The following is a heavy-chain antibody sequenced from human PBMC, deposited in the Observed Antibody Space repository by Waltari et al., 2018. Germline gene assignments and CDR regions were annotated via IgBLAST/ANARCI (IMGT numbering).Heavy chain of an antibody. CDR2: INNSRGN. V-gene: IGHV4-34*01. CDR1: GGSFSGYY. D-gene: IGHD2-15*01. CDR3: ARTTGEYCSGGSCYREIWFDP. Sequence: QVQLQQWGAGLLKPSETLSLTCAVYGGSFSGYYWSWIRQPPGKGLGGSGEINNSRGNSSDPCRNSPVTKSVDTSKNQFALKMSSVTAADTAVYYCARTTGEYCSGGSCYREIWFDPWGQGTLFTVSS. J-gene: IGHJ5*02.